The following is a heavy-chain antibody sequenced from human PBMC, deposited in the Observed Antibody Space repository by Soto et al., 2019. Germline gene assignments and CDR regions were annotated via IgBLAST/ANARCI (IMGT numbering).Heavy chain of an antibody. CDR2: FDPKDGLP. V-gene: IGHV1-24*01. Sequence: GASVKVSCKVSGHNATKLSIYWMRQSLGTGLECMGGFDPKDGLPIYAQKFQGRVIMTEDASTNTIHLDVESLRYDDTAVYYCATVVGLGRYYFDMWGQGTLVTVSS. D-gene: IGHD3-9*01. J-gene: IGHJ4*02. CDR1: GHNATKLS. CDR3: ATVVGLGRYYFDM.